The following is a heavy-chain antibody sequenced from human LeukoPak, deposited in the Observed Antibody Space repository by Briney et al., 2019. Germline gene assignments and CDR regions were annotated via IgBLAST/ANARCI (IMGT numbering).Heavy chain of an antibody. CDR1: GGPISSYY. D-gene: IGHD2/OR15-2a*01. CDR2: IYYSGST. J-gene: IGHJ6*02. Sequence: SETLSLTCTVSGGPISSYYWSWIRQPPGKGLEWIGYIYYSGSTNYNPSLKSRVTISVDTSKNQFSLKLSSVTAADTAVYYCARSPLSYFYGMDVWGQGTTVTVSS. CDR3: ARSPLSYFYGMDV. V-gene: IGHV4-59*01.